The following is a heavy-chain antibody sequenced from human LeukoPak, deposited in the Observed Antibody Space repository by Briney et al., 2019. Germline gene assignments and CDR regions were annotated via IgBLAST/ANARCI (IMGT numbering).Heavy chain of an antibody. D-gene: IGHD6-6*01. J-gene: IGHJ6*03. Sequence: SVKVSCKASGGTFSSYAISWALQAPGQGLEWMGGIIPIFGTANYAQKFQGRVTITADESTSTAYMELSSLRSEDTAVYYCARRGGSSSGNYYYYYMDVWGKGTTVTVSS. V-gene: IGHV1-69*01. CDR3: ARRGGSSSGNYYYYYMDV. CDR1: GGTFSSYA. CDR2: IIPIFGTA.